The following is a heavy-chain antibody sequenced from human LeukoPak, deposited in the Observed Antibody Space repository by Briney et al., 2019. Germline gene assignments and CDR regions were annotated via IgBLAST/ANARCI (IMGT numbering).Heavy chain of an antibody. Sequence: GRSLRLSCADSGFIFSSYAMYWVRQAPGKGLEWVAVISYDGSTKYYADSVKGRFTISRDNSKNTLFLQMNSLRAEDTAVFYCARTWREYGDYPGHWGPGTLVTVSS. J-gene: IGHJ1*01. CDR3: ARTWREYGDYPGH. D-gene: IGHD4-17*01. CDR1: GFIFSSYA. CDR2: ISYDGSTK. V-gene: IGHV3-30-3*01.